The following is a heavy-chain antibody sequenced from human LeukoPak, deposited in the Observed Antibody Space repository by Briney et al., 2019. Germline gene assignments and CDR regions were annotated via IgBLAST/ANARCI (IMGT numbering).Heavy chain of an antibody. CDR2: INHSGST. CDR1: GGSFSGYY. D-gene: IGHD3-22*01. Sequence: SETLSLTCAVYGGSFSGYYWSWIRQPPGKGLEWIGEINHSGSTNYNPSLKSRVTISVDTSKNQFSLKLSSVTAADTAGYYCARGRTMTKRFDIWGQGTMVTVSS. J-gene: IGHJ3*02. V-gene: IGHV4-34*01. CDR3: ARGRTMTKRFDI.